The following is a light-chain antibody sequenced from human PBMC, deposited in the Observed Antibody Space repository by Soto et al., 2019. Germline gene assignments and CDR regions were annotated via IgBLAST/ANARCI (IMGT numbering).Light chain of an antibody. CDR2: DAS. Sequence: EIVLTQSPATLSLSQRERATLSCRASQSVSSYLAWYQQKPGQAPRLLIYDASNRATGIPARFSGSGSGTDFTLTISSLEPEDFAIYYCQQRSNWPPVTFGGGTQVE. J-gene: IGKJ4*01. CDR3: QQRSNWPPVT. CDR1: QSVSSY. V-gene: IGKV3-11*01.